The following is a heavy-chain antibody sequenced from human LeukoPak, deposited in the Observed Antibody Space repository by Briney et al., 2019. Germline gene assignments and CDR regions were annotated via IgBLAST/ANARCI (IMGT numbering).Heavy chain of an antibody. D-gene: IGHD6-6*01. V-gene: IGHV4-39*07. Sequence: SETLSLTCTVSGGSISSSNYYWGWIRQPPGKGLEWIGSIYHSGSTYYNPSLKSRVTISVDTSKNQFSLKLSPVTAADTAVYYCARGGWRRRLVRSGAFDIWGQGTMVTVSS. CDR2: IYHSGST. CDR3: ARGGWRRRLVRSGAFDI. J-gene: IGHJ3*02. CDR1: GGSISSSNYY.